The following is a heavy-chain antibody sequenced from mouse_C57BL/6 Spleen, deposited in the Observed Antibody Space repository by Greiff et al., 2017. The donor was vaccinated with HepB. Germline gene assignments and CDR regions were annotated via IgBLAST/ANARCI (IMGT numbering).Heavy chain of an antibody. V-gene: IGHV1-69*01. D-gene: IGHD2-4*01. Sequence: VQLQQPGAELVMPGASVKLSCKASGYTFTSYWMHWVKQRPGQGLEWIGEIDPSDSYTNYNQKFKGKSTLTVDKSSSTAYMQLSSLTSEDSAVYYCARGGLRQGDFDYWGQGTTLTVSS. J-gene: IGHJ2*01. CDR3: ARGGLRQGDFDY. CDR2: IDPSDSYT. CDR1: GYTFTSYW.